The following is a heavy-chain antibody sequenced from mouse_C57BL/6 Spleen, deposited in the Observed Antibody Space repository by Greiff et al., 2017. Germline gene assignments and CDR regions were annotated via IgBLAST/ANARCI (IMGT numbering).Heavy chain of an antibody. CDR1: GYTFTSYW. J-gene: IGHJ2*01. D-gene: IGHD1-1*01. V-gene: IGHV1-50*01. CDR2: IDPSDSYT. CDR3: ARYTSFYYGSSYDYFDD. Sequence: QVQLQQPGAELVKPGASVKLSCKASGYTFTSYWMQWVKQRPGQGLEWIGEIDPSDSYTNYNQKFKGKATLTVDTSSSTAYMQLSSLTSEDSAVYYCARYTSFYYGSSYDYFDDWGQGTTLTVSS.